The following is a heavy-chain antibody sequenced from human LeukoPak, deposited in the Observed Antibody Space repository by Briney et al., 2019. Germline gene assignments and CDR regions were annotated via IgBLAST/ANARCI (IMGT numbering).Heavy chain of an antibody. J-gene: IGHJ4*02. CDR1: EYTFTSYD. Sequence: ASVKVSCKASEYTFTSYDINWVRQATGQGLEWMGWMNPNSGNTGYAQKFQGRVTMTRDTSISTAYMELSRLRSDDTAVYYCARLVLVPAADGEFDYWGQGTLVTVSS. CDR2: MNPNSGNT. V-gene: IGHV1-8*01. D-gene: IGHD2-2*01. CDR3: ARLVLVPAADGEFDY.